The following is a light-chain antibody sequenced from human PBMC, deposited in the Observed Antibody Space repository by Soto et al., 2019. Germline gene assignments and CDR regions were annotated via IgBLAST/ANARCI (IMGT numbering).Light chain of an antibody. CDR1: QGISNF. CDR2: GVS. Sequence: IQLTQSPSSLSASVGDRGTITCRASQGISNFLAWYQQKPGKAPKLLIYGVSTLQSGAPSRFSGSGSGTDFTLTISSLQPEDFATYYCQQLNTYLPLTFGGGTKVDSK. CDR3: QQLNTYLPLT. V-gene: IGKV1-9*01. J-gene: IGKJ4*01.